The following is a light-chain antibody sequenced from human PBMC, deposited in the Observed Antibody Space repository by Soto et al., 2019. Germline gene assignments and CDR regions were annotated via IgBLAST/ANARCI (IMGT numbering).Light chain of an antibody. J-gene: IGKJ2*01. CDR1: QSVSTY. V-gene: IGKV1-39*01. CDR2: AAS. Sequence: DIQMTQSPSSLSASIGDRVTITCRASQSVSTYLNWYQKTPGKAPKLLIFAASSLQTGVPSRFSGSGSGTEFTLTISSLQAEDFATYYCHQSYSPPYTFGQGTDLEIK. CDR3: HQSYSPPYT.